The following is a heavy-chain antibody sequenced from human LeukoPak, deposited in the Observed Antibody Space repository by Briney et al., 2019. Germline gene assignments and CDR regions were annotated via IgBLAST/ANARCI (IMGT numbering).Heavy chain of an antibody. CDR2: INHSGST. J-gene: IGHJ5*02. V-gene: IGHV4-34*01. D-gene: IGHD1-26*01. Sequence: GSLRLSCAASGFTFSSYAMSWVRQAPGKGLEWIGEINHSGSTNQNPSLKSRVTISVDTSKNQFSLKLSSVTAADTAVYYCARHSGGTYYVSLDPWGQGTLVTVSS. CDR1: GFTFSSYA. CDR3: ARHSGGTYYVSLDP.